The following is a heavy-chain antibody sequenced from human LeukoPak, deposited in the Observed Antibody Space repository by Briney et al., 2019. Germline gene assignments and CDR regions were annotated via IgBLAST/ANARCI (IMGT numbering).Heavy chain of an antibody. CDR3: ARSMVRGVSDY. CDR2: INSDGSST. CDR1: GFTFSSYW. D-gene: IGHD3-10*01. J-gene: IGHJ4*02. Sequence: PGGSLRLSCAASGFTFSSYWMHWVRQAPGKGLVWVSRINSDGSSTSYADSVKGRFTISRDNAKNTLYLQMNRLRAEDTAVYYCARSMVRGVSDYWGQGTLVTVSS. V-gene: IGHV3-74*01.